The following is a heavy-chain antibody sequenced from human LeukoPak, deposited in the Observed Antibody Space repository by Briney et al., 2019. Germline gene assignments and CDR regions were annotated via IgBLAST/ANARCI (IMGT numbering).Heavy chain of an antibody. Sequence: SETLSLTCAVSGYSISSGYYWGWIRQPPGEGLEWIGSIYHSGSTYYNPSLKSRVAISVDTSKNQFSLKLSSVTAADTAVYYCARDGDYLYFDYWGQGTLVTVSS. CDR2: IYHSGST. J-gene: IGHJ4*02. D-gene: IGHD4-11*01. V-gene: IGHV4-38-2*02. CDR3: ARDGDYLYFDY. CDR1: GYSISSGYY.